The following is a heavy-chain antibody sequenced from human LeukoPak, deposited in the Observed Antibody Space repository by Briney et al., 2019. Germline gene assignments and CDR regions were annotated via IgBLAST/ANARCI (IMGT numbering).Heavy chain of an antibody. D-gene: IGHD1-26*01. CDR1: GFTFSNYA. J-gene: IGHJ6*03. V-gene: IGHV3-7*01. Sequence: GGSLRLSCAASGFTFSNYAMHWVRQAPGKGLEWVANIKQDGREKYYVDSVKGRFTISRDNAKNSLYLQMNSLRAEDTAVYYCARDWDDYYYYYMDVWGKGTTVTVSS. CDR3: ARDWDDYYYYYMDV. CDR2: IKQDGREK.